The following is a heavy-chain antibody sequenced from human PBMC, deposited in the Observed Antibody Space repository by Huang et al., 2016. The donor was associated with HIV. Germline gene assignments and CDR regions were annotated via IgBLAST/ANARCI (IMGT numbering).Heavy chain of an antibody. J-gene: IGHJ6*03. CDR1: GGTFKKYA. D-gene: IGHD3-3*02. V-gene: IGHV1-69*13. CDR3: AKVAAGQPFHFYYYMDA. CDR2: SIPLYRSA. Sequence: QVNLVQSGAEVRKPGSSVKVSCKASGGTFKKYAISWVRQAPGQGLEWMGASIPLYRSAEYAEKFQDRVTLTADGSTNTAYLELDRRTSEDTAVYYCAKVAAGQPFHFYYYMDAWGDGTTVIVSS.